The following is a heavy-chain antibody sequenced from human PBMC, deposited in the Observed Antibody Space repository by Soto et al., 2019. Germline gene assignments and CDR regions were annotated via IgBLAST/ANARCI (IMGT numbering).Heavy chain of an antibody. J-gene: IGHJ4*02. Sequence: SETLSLTCIVSGGSISNSRYYWGWIRQPPGKGLEWIGNIYYNGMTDYSPSLKSRVTISVDTSKNQFSLRLRSVTAPDTAVYYCARNAEEYSTSSGVRYWGQGALVTVSS. CDR2: IYYNGMT. V-gene: IGHV4-39*01. CDR1: GGSISNSRYY. CDR3: ARNAEEYSTSSGVRY. D-gene: IGHD6-6*01.